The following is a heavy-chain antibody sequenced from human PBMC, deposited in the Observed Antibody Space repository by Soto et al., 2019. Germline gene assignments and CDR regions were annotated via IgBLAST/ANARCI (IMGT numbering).Heavy chain of an antibody. D-gene: IGHD3-10*01. J-gene: IGHJ4*02. Sequence: ASEKVSCKASGYNFMPSGVNWVRQAPGQGLEWMGWISPWKGNTNYAQSFQGRVTMTTDTSTSKAYMELRSLTSDDTAVYYCASDLVHSGSYSTDYCHTGPLGTLST. CDR1: GYNFMPSG. V-gene: IGHV1-18*04. CDR3: ASDLVHSGSYSTDY. CDR2: ISPWKGNT.